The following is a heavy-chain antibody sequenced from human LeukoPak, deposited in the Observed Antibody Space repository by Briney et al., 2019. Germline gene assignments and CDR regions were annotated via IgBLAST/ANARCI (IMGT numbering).Heavy chain of an antibody. CDR3: AKLSSPTSRADVVVVAATPSVSDY. J-gene: IGHJ4*02. D-gene: IGHD2-15*01. Sequence: PGRSLRLSCAASGFTISSYGMHWVRQAPGKGLEWVAVISYDGSNKYYADSVKGRFTISRDNSKNTLYLQMNSLRAEDTAVYYCAKLSSPTSRADVVVVAATPSVSDYWGQGTLVTVSS. CDR1: GFTISSYG. V-gene: IGHV3-30*18. CDR2: ISYDGSNK.